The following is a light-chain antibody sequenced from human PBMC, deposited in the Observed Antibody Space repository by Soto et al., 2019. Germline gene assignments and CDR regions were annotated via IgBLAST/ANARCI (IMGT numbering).Light chain of an antibody. CDR2: RNN. CDR3: SSYGGFNNVL. Sequence: QSVLTQPPSASGTPGQRVTISCSGSSSNIGRNTVNWFQQFPGTAPKLLIYRNNQRPSGVPDRLSGSKSGTSASLAISGLQSEDEADYYCSSYGGFNNVLFGGGTKLTVL. V-gene: IGLV1-44*01. CDR1: SSNIGRNT. J-gene: IGLJ2*01.